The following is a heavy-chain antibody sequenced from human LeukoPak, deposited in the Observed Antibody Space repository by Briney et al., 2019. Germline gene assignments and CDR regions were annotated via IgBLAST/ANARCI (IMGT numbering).Heavy chain of an antibody. CDR1: GYTFTSYG. CDR2: ISAYNGNT. V-gene: IGHV1-18*01. J-gene: IGHJ4*02. D-gene: IGHD3-10*01. CDR3: ARDGGNYYGSGSYYNPYYLDY. Sequence: ASVKVSCKASGYTFTSYGISWVRQAPGQGLEWMGWISAYNGNTNYAQKLQGRVTMTTDTSTSTAYMELRSLRSDDTAVYYCARDGGNYYGSGSYYNPYYLDYWGQGTLVTVSS.